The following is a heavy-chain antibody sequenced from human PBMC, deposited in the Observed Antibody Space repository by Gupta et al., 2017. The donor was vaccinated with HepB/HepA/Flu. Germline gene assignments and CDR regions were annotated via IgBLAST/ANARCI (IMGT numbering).Heavy chain of an antibody. D-gene: IGHD6-13*01. Sequence: QVQLVESGGGVVQPGKSLRLSCVASESTFSSYAIHWVRQAPGQGLEWVAIISYDGRNKYYAESVKGRVTISRDNSKKTLYLQMYSLRAEDTAVYYCARDNTRYSSTWAPLSYFDDWGQGTLVTVSS. J-gene: IGHJ4*02. V-gene: IGHV3-30*04. CDR2: ISYDGRNK. CDR3: ARDNTRYSSTWAPLSYFDD. CDR1: ESTFSSYA.